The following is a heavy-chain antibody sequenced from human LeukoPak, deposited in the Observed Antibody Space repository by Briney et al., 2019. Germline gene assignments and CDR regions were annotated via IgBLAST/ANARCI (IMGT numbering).Heavy chain of an antibody. J-gene: IGHJ4*02. CDR1: GGTFSSYA. Sequence: ASVKVSCKASGGTFSSYAISWVRQAPGQGLEWMGRIIPIFGTANYAQKCQGRVTITTDESTSTAYMELSSLRSEDTAVYYCARVRYSGYDSDYWGQGTLVTVSS. V-gene: IGHV1-69*05. CDR3: ARVRYSGYDSDY. CDR2: IIPIFGTA. D-gene: IGHD5-12*01.